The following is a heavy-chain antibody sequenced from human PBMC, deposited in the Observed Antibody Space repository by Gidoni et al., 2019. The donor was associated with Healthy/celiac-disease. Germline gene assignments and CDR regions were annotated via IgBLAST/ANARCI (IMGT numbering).Heavy chain of an antibody. D-gene: IGHD6-19*01. V-gene: IGHV3-23*01. CDR1: GFTFSSYA. CDR2: ISGSGGST. Sequence: EVQLLESGGGLVQPGGSLRLSCAASGFTFSSYAMSWVRQAPGKGLEWVSAISGSGGSTYYADSVKGRFTISRDNSKNTLYLQMNSLRAEDTAVYYCAKAHAMPGIAVAGPGGWGQGTLVTVSS. J-gene: IGHJ4*02. CDR3: AKAHAMPGIAVAGPGG.